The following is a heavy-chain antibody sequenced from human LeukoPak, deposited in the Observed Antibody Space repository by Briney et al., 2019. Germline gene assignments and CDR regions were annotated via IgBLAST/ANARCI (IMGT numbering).Heavy chain of an antibody. V-gene: IGHV4-4*02. J-gene: IGHJ6*04. Sequence: PSETLSLTCAVSGGSISSSNRWSWVRQPPGKGLEWIGEIYHSGSTNYNPSLKSRVTISVDKSKNQFSLKLSSVTAADTAVYYCARVETDYYYYGMDVWGKGTTVTVSS. CDR2: IYHSGST. CDR1: GGSISSSNR. CDR3: ARVETDYYYYGMDV.